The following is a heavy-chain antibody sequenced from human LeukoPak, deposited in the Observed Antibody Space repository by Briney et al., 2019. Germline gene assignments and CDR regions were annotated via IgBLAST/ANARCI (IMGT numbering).Heavy chain of an antibody. Sequence: ASVKVSCKGSGYTWTSYGISWVRQAPGQGLEWMGWISAYNGNTNYAQKLQGRVTMTTDTSTSTAYMELRSLRSDDTAVYYCAKDYGDYIRYYYYYGMDVWGQGTTVTVSS. CDR1: GYTWTSYG. CDR2: ISAYNGNT. D-gene: IGHD4-17*01. J-gene: IGHJ6*02. CDR3: AKDYGDYIRYYYYYGMDV. V-gene: IGHV1-18*01.